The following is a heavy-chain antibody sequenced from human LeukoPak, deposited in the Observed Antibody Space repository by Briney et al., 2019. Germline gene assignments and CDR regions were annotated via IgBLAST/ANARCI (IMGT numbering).Heavy chain of an antibody. J-gene: IGHJ4*02. CDR2: ISYDGSNK. CDR3: ASIYDSSGYPVDY. CDR1: GFTFSSYA. V-gene: IGHV3-30-3*01. Sequence: GGSLRLSCAASGFTFSSYAMHWVRQAPGKGLEWVAVISYDGSNKYYADSVKGRFTISRDNSKNTLYLQMNSLRAEDTAVYYCASIYDSSGYPVDYWGQGTLVTASS. D-gene: IGHD3-22*01.